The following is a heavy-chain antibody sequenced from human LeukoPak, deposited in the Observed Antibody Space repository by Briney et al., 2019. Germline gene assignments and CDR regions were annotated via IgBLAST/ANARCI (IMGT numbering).Heavy chain of an antibody. J-gene: IGHJ4*02. CDR1: GGTFSSYA. Sequence: GASVKVSCKASGGTFSSYAISWVRHAPGQGLEWMGGIIPIFGTANYAQKFQGRVTITTDESTSTAYMELSRMRSEDTAVYDCASSLELRWRARGYFDYWGQGTLVTVSS. D-gene: IGHD1-7*01. CDR2: IIPIFGTA. V-gene: IGHV1-69*05. CDR3: ASSLELRWRARGYFDY.